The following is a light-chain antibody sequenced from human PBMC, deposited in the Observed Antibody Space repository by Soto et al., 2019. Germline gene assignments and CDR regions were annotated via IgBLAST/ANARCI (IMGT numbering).Light chain of an antibody. Sequence: DLQMTQSPSSLSASVGDRVTITCRASQPISNNLNWYQQRPGKPPNLLIYASSSVQRGVPPRCRSGRAETEFPIPISSRQPEDFAIYHGQQTDSTPTTFGQGTRPEIK. CDR1: QPISNN. CDR2: ASS. J-gene: IGKJ5*01. V-gene: IGKV1-39*01. CDR3: QQTDSTPTT.